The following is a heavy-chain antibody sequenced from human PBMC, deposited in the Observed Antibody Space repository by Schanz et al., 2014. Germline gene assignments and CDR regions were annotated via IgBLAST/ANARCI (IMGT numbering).Heavy chain of an antibody. D-gene: IGHD3-9*01. J-gene: IGHJ4*02. CDR1: GFTFSDYC. CDR2: IKHDGSVK. CDR3: VSQTGSLNY. V-gene: IGHV3-7*02. Sequence: LSCTASGFTFSDYCMRWVRQATGKGREWVAYIKHDGSVKDYVDSVEGRFTISRDNAKRSLFIQMNSRRGEETAVYFCVSQTGSLNYWGKGNRVTVSS.